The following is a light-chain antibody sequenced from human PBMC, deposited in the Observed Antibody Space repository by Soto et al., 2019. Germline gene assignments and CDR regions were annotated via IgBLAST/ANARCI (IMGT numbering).Light chain of an antibody. V-gene: IGKV3D-15*01. CDR2: DIS. J-gene: IGKJ4*01. CDR1: QSVSSN. Sequence: EIVMTQSPATLSVSPGERATLSCRASQSVSSNLAWYQQKPGQAPSLLIYDISARATGIPTRFSGSGSGTEFTLTISSLQSEDFPVYYCQQYNDWPLTFGGGTKVDIK. CDR3: QQYNDWPLT.